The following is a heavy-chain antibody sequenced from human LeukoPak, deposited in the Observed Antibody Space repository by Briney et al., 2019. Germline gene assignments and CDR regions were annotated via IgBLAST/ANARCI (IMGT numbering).Heavy chain of an antibody. D-gene: IGHD3-10*01. J-gene: IGHJ4*02. CDR2: IWYDGSNK. CDR3: ARERPLWFGEFPGPLDY. V-gene: IGHV3-33*08. CDR1: GLAFRSYG. Sequence: GGSLRLSCAASGLAFRSYGMHWVRQAPGKGLEWVAVIWYDGSNKYYTDSVKGRFTISRDNSKNTLYLQMNSLRAEDTAVYYCARERPLWFGEFPGPLDYWGQGTLVTVSS.